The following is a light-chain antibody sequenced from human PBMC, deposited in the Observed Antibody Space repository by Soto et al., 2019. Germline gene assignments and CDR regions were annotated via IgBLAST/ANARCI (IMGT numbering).Light chain of an antibody. CDR2: DVN. V-gene: IGLV2-8*01. Sequence: QSVLTQPPSASGSPGQAVTISCTGTSSDVGGYNYVSWYQHHPGIAPKLIIYDVNERPSGVPHRFSASKSGNTASLTVSGLQADDEADYYCSSYAGSKNWVFGGGTKVTVL. CDR1: SSDVGGYNY. CDR3: SSYAGSKNWV. J-gene: IGLJ3*02.